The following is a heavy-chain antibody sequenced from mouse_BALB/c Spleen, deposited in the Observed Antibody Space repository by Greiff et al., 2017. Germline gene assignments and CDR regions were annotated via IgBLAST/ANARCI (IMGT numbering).Heavy chain of an antibody. Sequence: EVQLQESGAELVKPGASVKLSCTASGFNIKDTYMHWVKQRPEQGLEWIGRIDPANGNTKYDPKFQGKATITADTSSNTAYLQLSSLTSEDTAVYYCAPYYYGSSYVYFDYWGQGTTLTVSS. J-gene: IGHJ2*01. CDR1: GFNIKDTY. CDR2: IDPANGNT. D-gene: IGHD1-1*01. CDR3: APYYYGSSYVYFDY. V-gene: IGHV14-3*02.